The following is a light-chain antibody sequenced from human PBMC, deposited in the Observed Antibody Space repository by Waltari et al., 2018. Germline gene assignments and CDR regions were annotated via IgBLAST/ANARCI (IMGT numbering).Light chain of an antibody. Sequence: FTCLASQGIATWLAWYQQKPGKAPKVLIYGASTLLTGVPSRFSGSGSGTEFTLTITGLQPEDFATYFCQQGNSFPPTFGQGTRVEV. J-gene: IGKJ1*01. CDR2: GAS. CDR1: QGIATW. V-gene: IGKV1-12*01. CDR3: QQGNSFPPT.